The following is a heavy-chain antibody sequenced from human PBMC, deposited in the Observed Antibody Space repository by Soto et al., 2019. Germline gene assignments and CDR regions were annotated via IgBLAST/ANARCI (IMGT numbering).Heavy chain of an antibody. J-gene: IGHJ6*02. CDR2: IYYSGST. V-gene: IGHV4-59*01. CDR3: ASTPHYYYGMDV. Sequence: SETLSLTCTVSGGSISSYYWSWIRQPPGKGLEWIGYIYYSGSTNYNPSLKSRVTISVDTSKNQFSLKLSSVTAADTAVYYCASTPHYYYGMDVWGQGTMVTVSS. CDR1: GGSISSYY.